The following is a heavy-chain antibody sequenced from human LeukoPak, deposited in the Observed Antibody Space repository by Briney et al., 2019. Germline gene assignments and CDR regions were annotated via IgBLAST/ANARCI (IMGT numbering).Heavy chain of an antibody. Sequence: GGSLRLSCAASAFTFTNYDLHWVRQAPGKGLEWVAFIRYDGSNQYYADSVKGRFTISRDNSKNILYLQMNSLRPEDTAVYYCAKGDYWGQGTLVTVSS. CDR1: AFTFTNYD. J-gene: IGHJ4*02. V-gene: IGHV3-30*02. CDR2: IRYDGSNQ. CDR3: AKGDY.